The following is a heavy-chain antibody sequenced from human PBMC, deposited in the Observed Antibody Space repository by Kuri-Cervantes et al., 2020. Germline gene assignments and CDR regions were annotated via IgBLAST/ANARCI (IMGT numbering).Heavy chain of an antibody. D-gene: IGHD2-15*01. CDR3: ARSGNQGYCSGGSCYVSGWFDP. CDR2: IYYSGST. J-gene: IGHJ5*02. Sequence: ESLKISCTVSGGSISSYYWSWIRQPPGKGLEWIGYIYYSGSTNYNPSLKSWVTISVDTSKNQFSLKLSSVTAADTAVYYCARSGNQGYCSGGSCYVSGWFDPWGQGTLVTVSS. V-gene: IGHV4-59*13. CDR1: GGSISSYY.